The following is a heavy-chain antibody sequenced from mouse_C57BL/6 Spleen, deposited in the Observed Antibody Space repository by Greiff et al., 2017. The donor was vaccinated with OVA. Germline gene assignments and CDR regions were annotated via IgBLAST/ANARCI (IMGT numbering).Heavy chain of an antibody. J-gene: IGHJ2*01. Sequence: QVQLQQSGAELVRPGTSVKMSCKASGYTFTNYWIGWAKQRPGHGLEWIGDIYPGGGYTNSNEKFKGKATLTADKSSSTAYMQFSSLTSEDSAIYYCARGNYYGSSYDYWGQGTTLTVSS. D-gene: IGHD1-1*01. V-gene: IGHV1-63*01. CDR3: ARGNYYGSSYDY. CDR1: GYTFTNYW. CDR2: IYPGGGYT.